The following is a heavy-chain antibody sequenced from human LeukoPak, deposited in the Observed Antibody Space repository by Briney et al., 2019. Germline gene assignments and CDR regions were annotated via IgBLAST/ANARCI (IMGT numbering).Heavy chain of an antibody. CDR1: GGSISSSNW. J-gene: IGHJ4*02. D-gene: IGHD3-22*01. V-gene: IGHV4-4*02. Sequence: KSSETLSLTCAVSGGSISSSNWWSWVRQPPGKGLEWIGEIYHSGSTNYNPSLKSRVTISVDKSKNQFSLKLSSVTAADTAVYYCARDRGTPDYHDTSGYDYWGQGTLVTVSS. CDR2: IYHSGST. CDR3: ARDRGTPDYHDTSGYDY.